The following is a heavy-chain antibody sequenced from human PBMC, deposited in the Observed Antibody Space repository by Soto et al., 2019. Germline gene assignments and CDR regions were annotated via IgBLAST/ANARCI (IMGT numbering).Heavy chain of an antibody. CDR2: LDPSDCYS. J-gene: IGHJ3*02. D-gene: IGHD3-3*01. Sequence: GESLKISCKGSGYSFTSYRISWVSQMAGKGLEWVGRLDPSDCYSNLSRSFQRHVTISADKTISTAYRHWSSLKASDTAMYYCARRITIFGVASDAFDIWGQGTMVTVS. CDR1: GYSFTSYR. V-gene: IGHV5-10-1*01. CDR3: ARRITIFGVASDAFDI.